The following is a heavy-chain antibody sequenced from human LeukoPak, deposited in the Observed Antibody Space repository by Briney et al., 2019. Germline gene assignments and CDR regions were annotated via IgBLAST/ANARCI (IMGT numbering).Heavy chain of an antibody. D-gene: IGHD3-9*01. CDR1: GFTFSSYG. CDR3: ARDAGRYFDWLGY. CDR2: IWYDGSNK. V-gene: IGHV3-33*08. Sequence: GGSLRLSCSASGFTFSSYGMHWVRQAPGKGLEWVAVIWYDGSNKYYADSVKGRFTISRDNSKNTLYLQMNSLRAEDTAVYYCARDAGRYFDWLGYWGQGTLVTVSS. J-gene: IGHJ4*02.